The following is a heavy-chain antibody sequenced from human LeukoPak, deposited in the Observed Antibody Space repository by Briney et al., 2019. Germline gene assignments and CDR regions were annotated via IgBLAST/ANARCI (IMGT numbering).Heavy chain of an antibody. V-gene: IGHV5-51*01. CDR2: IYPGDSDT. D-gene: IGHD1/OR15-1a*01. Sequence: GESLKISGKGSGYSFTTYWIGWVRQMPGKGLEWMGIIYPGDSDTRYSPSFQGQVTISADKSISTAYLQWSSLKASDTAMYYCARRTDGSTNNLDYWGQGTLVTVSS. CDR1: GYSFTTYW. J-gene: IGHJ4*02. CDR3: ARRTDGSTNNLDY.